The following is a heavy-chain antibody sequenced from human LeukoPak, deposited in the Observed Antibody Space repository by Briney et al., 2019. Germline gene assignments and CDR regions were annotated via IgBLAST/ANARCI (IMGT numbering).Heavy chain of an antibody. CDR1: GGSFSGYY. Sequence: SETLSLTCAVYGGSFSGYYWSWIRQPPGKGLEWIGEINHSGSTNYNPSLKSRVTISVDTSKNQFSLKLSSVTAADTAVYYCARGWKDIVVVPASYYFDYWGQGTLVTVSS. D-gene: IGHD2-2*01. V-gene: IGHV4-34*01. CDR3: ARGWKDIVVVPASYYFDY. CDR2: INHSGST. J-gene: IGHJ4*02.